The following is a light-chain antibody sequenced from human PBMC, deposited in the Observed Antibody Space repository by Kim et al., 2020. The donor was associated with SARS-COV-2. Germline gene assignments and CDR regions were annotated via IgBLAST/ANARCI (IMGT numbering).Light chain of an antibody. Sequence: AIQMTQSPSSLSASVGDRVTITCRASQDVRNDLGWYQQKPGKAPNVLIYAASSLQSGVPSRFSGSAAGTDFTLTINSLQPEDFATYYCLQGHTYPQTFGQGTKLEI. CDR3: LQGHTYPQT. CDR2: AAS. CDR1: QDVRND. V-gene: IGKV1-6*01. J-gene: IGKJ2*01.